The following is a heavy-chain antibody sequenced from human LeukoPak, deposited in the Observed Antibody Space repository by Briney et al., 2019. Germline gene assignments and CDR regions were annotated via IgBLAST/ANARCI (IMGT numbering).Heavy chain of an antibody. CDR3: ARGVGSGYSLDY. J-gene: IGHJ4*02. Sequence: ASVKVSCKASGYTFTSYDINWVRQATGQGLEWMGWVNPNSGNTGYAQKFQGRVTMTRNTSISTAYMELSSLRSEDTAVYYCARGVGSGYSLDYWGQGTLVTVSS. CDR2: VNPNSGNT. D-gene: IGHD3-22*01. CDR1: GYTFTSYD. V-gene: IGHV1-8*01.